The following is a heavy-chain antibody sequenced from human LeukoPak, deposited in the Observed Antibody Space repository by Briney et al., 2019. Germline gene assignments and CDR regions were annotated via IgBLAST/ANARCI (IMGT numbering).Heavy chain of an antibody. Sequence: SETLSLTCAVYGGSFSGYYWSCSPDPPGKGLEWIGEINHSGSTKNNPSFKSRVTISVEPSKNQSSLRLRSVTAADTAVYSCASLRYSDWPWGFDPWGQGTLVTVSS. V-gene: IGHV4-34*01. CDR1: GGSFSGYY. CDR3: ASLRYSDWPWGFDP. J-gene: IGHJ5*02. D-gene: IGHD3-9*01. CDR2: INHSGST.